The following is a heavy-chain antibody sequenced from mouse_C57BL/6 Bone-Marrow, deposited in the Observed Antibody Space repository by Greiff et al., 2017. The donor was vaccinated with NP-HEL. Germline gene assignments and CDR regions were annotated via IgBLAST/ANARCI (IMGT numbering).Heavy chain of an antibody. V-gene: IGHV1-62-2*01. CDR1: GYTFTEYT. J-gene: IGHJ3*01. CDR2: FYPGSGSI. D-gene: IGHD1-1*01. CDR3: ARHEDYGSSYGFAY. Sequence: VQLQQSGAELVKPGASVKLSCKASGYTFTEYTIHWVKQRSGQGLEWLGWFYPGSGSIKYNEKFKDKATLTADKSSSTVYMEISRLTSEDSAVYVWARHEDYGSSYGFAYWGQGTLVTVSA.